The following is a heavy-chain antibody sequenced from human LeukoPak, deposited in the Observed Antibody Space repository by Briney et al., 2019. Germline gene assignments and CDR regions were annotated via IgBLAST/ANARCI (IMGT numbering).Heavy chain of an antibody. CDR3: AKSMEWLLFLSHFDY. Sequence: GGSLRLSCAASGFTVSSNYMSWVRQAPGKGLEWVSVIYSGGSTYYADSVKGRFTISRDNSKNTLYLQMNSLRAEDTAVYYCAKSMEWLLFLSHFDYWGQGTLVTVSS. CDR1: GFTVSSNY. V-gene: IGHV3-66*01. J-gene: IGHJ4*02. D-gene: IGHD3-3*01. CDR2: IYSGGST.